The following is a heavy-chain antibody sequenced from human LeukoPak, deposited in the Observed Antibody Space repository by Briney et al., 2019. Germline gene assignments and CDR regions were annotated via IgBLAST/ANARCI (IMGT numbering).Heavy chain of an antibody. CDR1: GGFISSGGYY. Sequence: SETLSLTCNVSGGFISSGGYYWSWIRQPPGKGLEWIGYIYYSGSTDSNPSLKSRVSISVDTSKNQFSLKLSSVTAADTAVYYCVRGGGRGRWFDSWGQGVLVTVSS. D-gene: IGHD3-16*01. J-gene: IGHJ5*01. CDR2: IYYSGST. V-gene: IGHV4-31*03. CDR3: VRGGGRGRWFDS.